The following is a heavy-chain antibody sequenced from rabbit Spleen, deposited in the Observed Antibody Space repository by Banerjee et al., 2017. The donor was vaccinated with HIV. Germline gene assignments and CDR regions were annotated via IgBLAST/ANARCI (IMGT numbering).Heavy chain of an antibody. J-gene: IGHJ6*01. Sequence: QSLEESGGGLVQPEGSLALTCKASGFSFSSSDYIWWVRQAPGKGLEWISCIAGSSSGFTYSATWAKGRFTISKTSSTTVTLQMTSLTAADTATYFCARDAGSSFSSYGMGLWGPGTLVTVS. V-gene: IGHV1S40*01. D-gene: IGHD8-1*01. CDR1: GFSFSSSDY. CDR3: ARDAGSSFSSYGMGL. CDR2: IAGSSSGFT.